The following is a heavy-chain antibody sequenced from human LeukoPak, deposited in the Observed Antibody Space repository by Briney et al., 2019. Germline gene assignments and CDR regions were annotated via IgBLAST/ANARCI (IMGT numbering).Heavy chain of an antibody. D-gene: IGHD2-15*01. CDR3: AMAAAGYCSGGSCFNWFDP. CDR2: INPSGGST. V-gene: IGHV1-46*01. J-gene: IGHJ5*02. CDR1: GYTFTSYY. Sequence: ASVKVSCKASGYTFTSYYMHWVRQAPGQGLEWMGIINPSGGSTSYAQKFQGRVTMTRDTSTSTVYMELSSLRSEDTAVYYCAMAAAGYCSGGSCFNWFDPWGQGTLVTVSS.